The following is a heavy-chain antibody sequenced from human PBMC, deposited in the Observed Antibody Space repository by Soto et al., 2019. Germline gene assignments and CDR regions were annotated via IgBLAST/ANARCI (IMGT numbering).Heavy chain of an antibody. Sequence: SETLSLTCAVYGGSFSGYYWSWIRQPPGKGLEWIGEINHSGSTNYNPSLKSRVTISVDTSKNQFSLKLSSVTAADTAVYYCARGAGTYSSSSGNYYYYMDVWGKGTTVTVSS. CDR1: GGSFSGYY. D-gene: IGHD6-6*01. CDR3: ARGAGTYSSSSGNYYYYMDV. J-gene: IGHJ6*03. CDR2: INHSGST. V-gene: IGHV4-34*01.